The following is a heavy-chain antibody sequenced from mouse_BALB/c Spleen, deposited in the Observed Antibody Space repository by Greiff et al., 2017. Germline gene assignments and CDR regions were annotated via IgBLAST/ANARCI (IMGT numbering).Heavy chain of an antibody. V-gene: IGHV14-1*02. Sequence: DVQLQESGAELVRPGALVKLSCKASGFNIKDYYMHWVKQRPEQGLEWIGWIDPENGNTIYDPKFQGKASITADTSSNTAYLQLSSLTSEDTAVYYCARGPLPHAMDYWGQGTSVTVSS. D-gene: IGHD5-5*01. CDR2: IDPENGNT. CDR1: GFNIKDYY. CDR3: ARGPLPHAMDY. J-gene: IGHJ4*01.